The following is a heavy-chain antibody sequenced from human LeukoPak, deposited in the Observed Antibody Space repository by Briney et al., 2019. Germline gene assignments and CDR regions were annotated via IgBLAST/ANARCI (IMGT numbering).Heavy chain of an antibody. CDR2: ISSSSSYI. CDR3: ARGYCSGGSCYYYMDV. J-gene: IGHJ6*03. D-gene: IGHD2-15*01. CDR1: GFTFSSYS. V-gene: IGHV3-21*01. Sequence: GGSPRLSCAASGFTFSSYSMNWVRQAPGKGLEWVSSISSSSSYIYYADSVKGRFTISRDNAKNSLYLQMNSLRAEDTAVYYCARGYCSGGSCYYYMDVWGKGTTVTVSS.